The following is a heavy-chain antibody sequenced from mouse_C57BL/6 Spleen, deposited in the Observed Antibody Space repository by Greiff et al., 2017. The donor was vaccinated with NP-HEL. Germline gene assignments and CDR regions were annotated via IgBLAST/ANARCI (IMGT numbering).Heavy chain of an antibody. CDR1: GYTFTSYW. V-gene: IGHV1-55*01. CDR2: IYPGSGST. J-gene: IGHJ4*01. CDR3: ARRGLFYAMDY. Sequence: QVQLQQPGAELVKPGASVKMSCKASGYTFTSYWITWVKQGPGQGLEWIGDIYPGSGSTNYNEKFKSKATLTVDTSSSTAYMQLSSLTSEDSAVYYCARRGLFYAMDYWGQGTSVTVSS. D-gene: IGHD3-3*01.